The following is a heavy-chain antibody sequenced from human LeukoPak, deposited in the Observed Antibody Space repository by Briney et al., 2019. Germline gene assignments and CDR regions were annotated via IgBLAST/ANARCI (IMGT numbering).Heavy chain of an antibody. CDR1: GGSISSSSYY. CDR2: IYYSGGT. CDR3: ARHPPRDYYYYMDV. V-gene: IGHV4-39*01. J-gene: IGHJ6*03. Sequence: PSETLSLTCTVSGGSISSSSYYWGWIRQPPGKGLEWIGSIYYSGGTYYNPSLKSRVTISVDTSKNQFSLKLSSVTAADTAVYYCARHPPRDYYYYMDVWGKGTTVTVSS.